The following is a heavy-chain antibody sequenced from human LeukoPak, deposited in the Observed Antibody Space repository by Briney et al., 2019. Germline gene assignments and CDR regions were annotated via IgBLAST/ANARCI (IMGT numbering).Heavy chain of an antibody. D-gene: IGHD1/OR15-1a*01. CDR1: GGSIRSHY. V-gene: IGHV4-59*11. CDR2: MYYSGST. Sequence: SETLSLTCTVSGGSIRSHYWSWIRQPPGKRLEYIAYMYYSGSTNYNPSLKSRVTISVDTSKNQFSLKLSSVTAADTAVYYCARLTGTQGLNWFDPWGQGTLVTVSS. J-gene: IGHJ5*02. CDR3: ARLTGTQGLNWFDP.